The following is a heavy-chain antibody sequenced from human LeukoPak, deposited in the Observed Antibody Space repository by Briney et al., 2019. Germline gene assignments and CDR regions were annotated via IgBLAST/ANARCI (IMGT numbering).Heavy chain of an antibody. CDR2: ISAYNGNT. CDR3: ARDRGTIFGVARNWFDP. Sequence: ASVKVSCKASGYTFTSYGISWVRQAPGQGLDWMGWISAYNGNTNYALKLQGRVTMTTDTSTSTAYMELRSLRSDDTAVYYCARDRGTIFGVARNWFDPWGQGTLVTVSS. J-gene: IGHJ5*02. CDR1: GYTFTSYG. V-gene: IGHV1-18*01. D-gene: IGHD3-3*01.